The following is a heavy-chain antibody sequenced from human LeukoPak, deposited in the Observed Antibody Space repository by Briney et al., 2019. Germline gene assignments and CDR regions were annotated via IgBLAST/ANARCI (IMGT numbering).Heavy chain of an antibody. D-gene: IGHD6-6*01. CDR1: GFTFSNYW. Sequence: GGSLRLSCEASGFTFSNYWMHWVRQAPGKGLEWVSYISSSSSTIYYADSVKGRFTISRDNAKNSLYLQMNSLRAEDTAVYYCAGEQLALSPPCDYWGQGTLVTVSS. V-gene: IGHV3-48*01. CDR3: AGEQLALSPPCDY. CDR2: ISSSSSTI. J-gene: IGHJ4*02.